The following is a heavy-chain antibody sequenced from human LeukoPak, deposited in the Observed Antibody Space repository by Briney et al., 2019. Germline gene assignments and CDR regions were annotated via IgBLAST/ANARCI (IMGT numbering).Heavy chain of an antibody. CDR3: ARACGGDCYWAFDI. Sequence: PSETLSLTCAVYGGSFSGYYWSWIRQPPGKGLEWIGEINHSGSTNYNPSLKSRVTISVDTSKNQFSLKLSSVTAADTAVYYCARACGGDCYWAFDIWGQGTMVTVSS. V-gene: IGHV4-34*01. CDR2: INHSGST. J-gene: IGHJ3*02. CDR1: GGSFSGYY. D-gene: IGHD2-21*02.